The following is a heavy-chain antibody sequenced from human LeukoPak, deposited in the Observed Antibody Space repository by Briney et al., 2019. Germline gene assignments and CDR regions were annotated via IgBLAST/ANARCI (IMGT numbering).Heavy chain of an antibody. CDR1: GYTFTSNY. D-gene: IGHD3-3*01. J-gene: IGHJ4*02. Sequence: ASVKVSCKASGYTFTSNYMHWVRQAPGQGLEWMGIINPNGGSTSYAQKFQDRVTMTRDTSTSTVYMELSSLRSEDTAVYYCARGATGVWYFDYSGQGTLVTVSS. CDR2: INPNGGST. CDR3: ARGATGVWYFDY. V-gene: IGHV1-46*01.